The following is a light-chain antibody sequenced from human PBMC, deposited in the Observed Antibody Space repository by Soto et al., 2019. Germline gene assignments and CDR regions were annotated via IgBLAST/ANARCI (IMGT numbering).Light chain of an antibody. J-gene: IGLJ2*01. V-gene: IGLV1-51*02. CDR2: EDN. Sequence: QSVLTQPPSVSAAPGQKVTISCSASSSNIGSDFVSWYQQLPGTAPKLLIYEDNKRPSGIPDRFSGSKSGTSATLGITGLQTGDEADYYCGAWDTSRSGGVFGGGTKLTVL. CDR3: GAWDTSRSGGV. CDR1: SSNIGSDF.